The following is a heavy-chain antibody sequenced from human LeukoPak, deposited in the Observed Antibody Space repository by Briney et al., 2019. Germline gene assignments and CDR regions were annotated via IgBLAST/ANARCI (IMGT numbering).Heavy chain of an antibody. J-gene: IGHJ6*03. CDR1: GFTFDGYT. V-gene: IGHV3-43*01. D-gene: IGHD3-22*01. CDR2: ISWDGGST. CDR3: AKTSRRYYDSSGEYYYYYMDV. Sequence: PGGSLRLSCAASGFTFDGYTMHWVRQAPGKGLEWVSLISWDGGSTYYADSVKGRLTISTDNSKNSLYLQMNSLRTEDTSLYYCAKTSRRYYDSSGEYYYYYMDVWGKGTTVTVSS.